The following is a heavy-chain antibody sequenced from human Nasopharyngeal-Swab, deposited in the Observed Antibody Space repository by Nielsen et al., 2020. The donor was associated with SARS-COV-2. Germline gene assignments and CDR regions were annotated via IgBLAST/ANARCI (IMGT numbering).Heavy chain of an antibody. D-gene: IGHD3-3*01. Sequence: SETLSLTCTVSGGSISSGSYYWSWIRQHPGKGLEWIGYIYYSGSTYYNPSLKSRVTISVDTSKNQFSLKLSSVTAADTAVYYCARVVRITIFGVVTHFDYWGQGTLVTVSS. CDR3: ARVVRITIFGVVTHFDY. J-gene: IGHJ4*02. CDR1: GGSISSGSYY. V-gene: IGHV4-31*03. CDR2: IYYSGST.